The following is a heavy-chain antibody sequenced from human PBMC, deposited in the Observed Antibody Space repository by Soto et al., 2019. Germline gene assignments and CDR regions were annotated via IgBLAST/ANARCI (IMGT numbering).Heavy chain of an antibody. CDR1: GFTFSSYW. CDR3: ARAGTTGDYDYYYGMDV. Sequence: GGSLRLSCAASGFTFSSYWMHWVRQAPGKGLVWVSRINSDGSSTSYADSVKGRFTISRDNAKNTLYLQMNSLRAEDTAVYYCARAGTTGDYDYYYGMDVWGQGTTVTVSS. CDR2: INSDGSST. V-gene: IGHV3-74*01. J-gene: IGHJ6*02. D-gene: IGHD1-7*01.